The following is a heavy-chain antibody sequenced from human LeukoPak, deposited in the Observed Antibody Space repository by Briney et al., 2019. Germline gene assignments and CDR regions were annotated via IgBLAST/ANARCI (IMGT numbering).Heavy chain of an antibody. D-gene: IGHD7-27*01. CDR3: AKAGTGDLDY. J-gene: IGHJ4*02. Sequence: GRSLRLSCTASEFTFSRYAIHWVRQAPGKGLEWVAFIRYDGSNKYCADSVKGRFTISRDNSKNTLYLQMNSLRAEDTAVYYCAKAGTGDLDYWGQGTLVTVSS. V-gene: IGHV3-30*02. CDR1: EFTFSRYA. CDR2: IRYDGSNK.